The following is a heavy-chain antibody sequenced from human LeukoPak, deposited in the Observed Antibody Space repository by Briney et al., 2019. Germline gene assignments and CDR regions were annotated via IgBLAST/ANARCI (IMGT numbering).Heavy chain of an antibody. CDR3: ARQDFMVVICGGDCEFNDDAFDI. CDR2: IYYSGST. J-gene: IGHJ3*02. Sequence: SETLSLTCTVSGGSISSSSYYWGWIRQPPGKGLEWIGSIYYSGSTYYNPSLKSRVTISVDTSKNQFSLKLSSVTAADTAVYYCARQDFMVVICGGDCEFNDDAFDIWGQGTMVTVSS. D-gene: IGHD2-21*02. V-gene: IGHV4-39*01. CDR1: GGSISSSSYY.